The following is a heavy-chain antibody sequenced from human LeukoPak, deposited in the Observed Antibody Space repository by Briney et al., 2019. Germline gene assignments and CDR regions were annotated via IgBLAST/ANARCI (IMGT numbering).Heavy chain of an antibody. V-gene: IGHV3-23*01. CDR2: ISTSGGTT. CDR1: GFTFSSYA. CDR3: TKDPSSSDYLLDFHS. D-gene: IGHD2/OR15-2a*01. J-gene: IGHJ4*02. Sequence: QPGGSLRLSCAASGFTFSSYAMTWVRQAPGKGLEWVSSISTSGGTTYYADSVKGRFTISRDNSKNTLYLQMDSLRAEDTALYYCTKDPSSSDYLLDFHSWGQGTLVTVSS.